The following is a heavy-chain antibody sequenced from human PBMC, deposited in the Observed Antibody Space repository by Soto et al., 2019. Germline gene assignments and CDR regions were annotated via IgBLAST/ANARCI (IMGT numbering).Heavy chain of an antibody. CDR2: IIPILGIA. CDR3: ARDKVMNITRSMDV. V-gene: IGHV1-69*04. J-gene: IGHJ6*03. CDR1: GGTFSSYS. D-gene: IGHD3-10*01. Sequence: ASVKVSCKASGGTFSSYSLSWLRQAPEQGLEWMGRIIPILGIANYAQKFQGRVTITADKSTSTAYMELSSLRSEDTAVYYCARDKVMNITRSMDVWGKGTTVTVYS.